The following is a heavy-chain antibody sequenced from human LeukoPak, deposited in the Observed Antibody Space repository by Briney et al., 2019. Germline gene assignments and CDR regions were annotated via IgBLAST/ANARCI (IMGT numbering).Heavy chain of an antibody. CDR1: GGFISGSHYY. Sequence: PSETLSLTCTVSGGFISGSHYYWAWIRQPPGKGLEWIGMINYSGNRYYNPSLWSRATISVDTSTNQFSLNLNSVTAADTAVYYCARGYDYWGQGTLVAVSP. J-gene: IGHJ4*02. D-gene: IGHD3-22*01. CDR2: INYSGNR. V-gene: IGHV4-39*01. CDR3: ARGYDY.